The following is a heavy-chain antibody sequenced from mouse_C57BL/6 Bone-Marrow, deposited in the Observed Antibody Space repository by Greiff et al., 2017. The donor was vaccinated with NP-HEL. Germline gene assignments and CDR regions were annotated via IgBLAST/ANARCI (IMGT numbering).Heavy chain of an antibody. CDR3: TFRLLRY. CDR1: GFNIKDDY. V-gene: IGHV14-4*01. Sequence: EVQLQQSGAELVRPGASVKLSCTASGFNIKDDYMHWVKQRPEQGLEWIGWIDPENGYTEYASKFQGKATITADTSSNTAYLQLSSLTSEDTAVYYCTFRLLRYWGQGTTLTVSS. J-gene: IGHJ2*01. D-gene: IGHD1-1*01. CDR2: IDPENGYT.